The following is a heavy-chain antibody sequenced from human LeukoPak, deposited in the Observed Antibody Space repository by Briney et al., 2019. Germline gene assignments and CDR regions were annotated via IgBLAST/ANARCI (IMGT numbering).Heavy chain of an antibody. CDR3: ARGVAPGHYYESSGYHGY. J-gene: IGHJ4*02. V-gene: IGHV4-59*12. Sequence: SETLSLTCTVSGGSISSYYWSWIRPPPGKGLEWVGYIYYSGSTNYNPSLKSRVTISVDTSKNQFSLKLSSVTAADTAVYYCARGVAPGHYYESSGYHGYWGQGTLVTVSS. D-gene: IGHD3-22*01. CDR1: GGSISSYY. CDR2: IYYSGST.